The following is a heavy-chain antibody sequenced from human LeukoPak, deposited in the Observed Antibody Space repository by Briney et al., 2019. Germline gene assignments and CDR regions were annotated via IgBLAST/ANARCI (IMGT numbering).Heavy chain of an antibody. CDR3: ASTRVYDFWSGYLYYFDY. V-gene: IGHV4-39*07. CDR2: IYYSGST. J-gene: IGHJ4*02. CDR1: GGSISSSSYY. D-gene: IGHD3-3*01. Sequence: PSETLSLTCTVSGGSISSSSYYWGWIRQPPGKGLEWIGSIYYSGSTYYNPSLKSRVTISVDTSKNQFSLKLSSVTAADTAVYYCASTRVYDFWSGYLYYFDYWGQGTLVTVSS.